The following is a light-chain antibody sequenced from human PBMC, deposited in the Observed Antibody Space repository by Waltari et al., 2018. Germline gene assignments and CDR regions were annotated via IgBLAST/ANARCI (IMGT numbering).Light chain of an antibody. CDR3: SSYTSSSTLDVV. J-gene: IGLJ2*01. V-gene: IGLV2-14*03. CDR2: GVS. CDR1: SSDVGGYNY. Sequence: QSALTQPASVSGSPGQSITISCTGTSSDVGGYNYVSWYQQHPVKAPKLIIYGVSNRPSGVSNRFSGSKSGNTASLTISGLQAEDEADYYCSSYTSSSTLDVVFGGGTKLTVL.